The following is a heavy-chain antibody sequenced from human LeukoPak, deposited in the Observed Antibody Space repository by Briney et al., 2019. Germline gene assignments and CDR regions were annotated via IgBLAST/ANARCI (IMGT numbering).Heavy chain of an antibody. V-gene: IGHV1-46*01. CDR1: GYTFTSYY. D-gene: IGHD5-24*01. J-gene: IGHJ5*02. CDR2: INPSGGST. Sequence: ASVKVSCKASGYTFTSYYMHWVRQAPGQGLEWMGIINPSGGSTSYAQKFQGRVTITADKSTSTAYMELSSLRSEDTAVYYCAREGDGYNSGWFDPWGQGTLVTVSS. CDR3: AREGDGYNSGWFDP.